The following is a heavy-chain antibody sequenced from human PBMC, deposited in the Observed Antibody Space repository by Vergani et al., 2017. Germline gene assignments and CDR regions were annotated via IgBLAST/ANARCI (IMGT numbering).Heavy chain of an antibody. V-gene: IGHV3-30*02. CDR2: IQFDGSNQ. D-gene: IGHD3-16*01. CDR1: GFTLSNYD. J-gene: IGHJ4*02. Sequence: QVQLVESGGGVVKRGGSLRLSCATSGFTLSNYDMQWIRQGPGKGLEFVACIQFDGSNQYYADSVKGRFTLSRDFSKNTLYLQMNSLRTDDTATYYCAKHFRVWGIDYWGQGTQVIVSS. CDR3: AKHFRVWGIDY.